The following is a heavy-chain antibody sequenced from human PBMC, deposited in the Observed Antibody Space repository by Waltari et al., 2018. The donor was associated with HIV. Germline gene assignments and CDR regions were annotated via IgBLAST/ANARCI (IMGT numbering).Heavy chain of an antibody. CDR2: LRYDGNTK. CDR1: GFSFSISG. D-gene: IGHD2-15*01. CDR3: AKELRSGYSYYYYGMDV. Sequence: QGQLVESGGGVVQPGGSLRLSCAASGFSFSISGMHWVRQAPGKGLEWVTFLRYDGNTKYYADSVKGRFTIARDNSKITLYLQMSSLRAEDTAVYYCAKELRSGYSYYYYGMDVWGQGTTVTVSS. V-gene: IGHV3-30*02. J-gene: IGHJ6*02.